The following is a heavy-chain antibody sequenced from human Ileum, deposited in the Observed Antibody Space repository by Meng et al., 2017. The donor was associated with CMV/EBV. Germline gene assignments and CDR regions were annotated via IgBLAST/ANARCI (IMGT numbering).Heavy chain of an antibody. CDR1: GGSISTGNYY. CDR3: ARDGVVLRLIWFDP. V-gene: IGHV4-39*07. J-gene: IGHJ5*02. D-gene: IGHD2-2*01. Sequence: GSLRLSCTVSGGSISTGNYYWGWIRQPPGKGLEWIGSIYHSGSVYYNPSLKSRVTMSVDTPKNQFSLRLRSVTAADTAVYYCARDGVVLRLIWFDPWGQGTLVTVSS. CDR2: IYHSGSV.